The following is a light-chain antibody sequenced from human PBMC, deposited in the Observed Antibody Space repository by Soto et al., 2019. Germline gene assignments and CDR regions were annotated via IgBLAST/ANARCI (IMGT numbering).Light chain of an antibody. Sequence: ESVLTQSPGTLSLSPGERATLSCRASQSVSSSSLAWYQQKPGQAPRLLIFGSSSRATGIPDRFSGSGSGTDFTLTISRLEPEDFAVYYCQQRSHWPRTFGQGTKVDIK. CDR1: QSVSSSS. V-gene: IGKV3D-20*02. J-gene: IGKJ1*01. CDR3: QQRSHWPRT. CDR2: GSS.